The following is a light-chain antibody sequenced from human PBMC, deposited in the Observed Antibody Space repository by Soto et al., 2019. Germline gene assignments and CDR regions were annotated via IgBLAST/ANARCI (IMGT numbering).Light chain of an antibody. CDR1: QSISSN. J-gene: IGKJ2*01. V-gene: IGKV3-15*01. CDR2: GAS. Sequence: EIVMTQSPATLSVPPGERATLSCRASQSISSNLAWYQQKPGQAPRLLIYGASTRATGIPARFSGSGSGTEFTLTISTLQSEDFAVFYCQQYDSWPETFGQGTTLEIK. CDR3: QQYDSWPET.